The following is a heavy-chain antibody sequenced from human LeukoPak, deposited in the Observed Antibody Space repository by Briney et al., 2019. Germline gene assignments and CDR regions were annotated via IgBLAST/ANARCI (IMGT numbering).Heavy chain of an antibody. J-gene: IGHJ5*02. CDR2: FDPEDGET. CDR1: GYTLTELS. D-gene: IGHD6-19*01. V-gene: IGHV1-24*01. CDR3: ATLIAVAGTSWFDP. Sequence: GASVKVSCKVFGYTLTELSMHWVRQAPGKGLEWMGGFDPEDGETIYAQKFQGRVTMTEDTSTDTVYMELSSLRSEDMAVYYCATLIAVAGTSWFDPWGQGTLVTVSS.